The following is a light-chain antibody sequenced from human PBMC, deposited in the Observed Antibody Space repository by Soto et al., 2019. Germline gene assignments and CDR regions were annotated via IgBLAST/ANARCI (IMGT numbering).Light chain of an antibody. V-gene: IGKV1-39*01. CDR3: QQSYSPPPIT. CDR1: QSISSY. Sequence: DIQMTQSPSSLSASVGDRVTITCRASQSISSYLNWYQKKPGKAPKLLIYAASTLQRGVPSRFSGSGSGTDFTLTIGSLQPEDSATYYCQQSYSPPPITFGQGTRLEIK. J-gene: IGKJ5*01. CDR2: AAS.